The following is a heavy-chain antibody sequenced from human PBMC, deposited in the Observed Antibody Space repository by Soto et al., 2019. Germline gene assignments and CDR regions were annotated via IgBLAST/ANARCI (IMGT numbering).Heavy chain of an antibody. CDR3: ACGASRRYASFFDS. CDR2: IIPYYNTL. D-gene: IGHD6-13*01. V-gene: IGHV1-69*01. CDR1: EGTFNSYA. J-gene: IGHJ4*02. Sequence: QAQVVQSGAEVRKPGSSVKLSCKASEGTFNSYAIAWVRQAPGQGLEWMGGIIPYYNTLNYAQKFQDRVTITADDSTNTVYMELSSLRADDTAVYFWACGASRRYASFFDSWAQGTLVTVSS.